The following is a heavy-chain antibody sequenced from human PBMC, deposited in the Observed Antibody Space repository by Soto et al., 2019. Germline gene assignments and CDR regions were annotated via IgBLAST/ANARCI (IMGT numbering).Heavy chain of an antibody. CDR2: IIPVFGTP. V-gene: IGHV1-69*06. CDR3: ARGGALSTSWYWGDGLDS. CDR1: GYSSSSHA. J-gene: IGHJ4*02. D-gene: IGHD6-13*01. Sequence: QVQLEQSGSEVKKSGSSVKVSCKASGYSSSSHAITWVRQAPGQGLEWMGGIIPVFGTPSYAQKFQGRVTISADKSTNTSYLELRSLRSEDTAVYYCARGGALSTSWYWGDGLDSWGQGTQVTVSS.